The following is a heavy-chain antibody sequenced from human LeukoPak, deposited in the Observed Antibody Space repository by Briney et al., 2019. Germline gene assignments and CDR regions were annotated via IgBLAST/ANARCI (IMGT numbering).Heavy chain of an antibody. V-gene: IGHV3-9*01. D-gene: IGHD2/OR15-2a*01. CDR3: AKTFLYYYYYMDV. J-gene: IGHJ6*03. CDR2: ISWNSKNI. Sequence: LSLTCTVSGGSISTNYWSWIRQPPGKGLEWVSGISWNSKNIGYADSVKGRFTISRDNAKNSLHLQMNSLRAEDTAVYYCAKTFLYYYYYMDVWGKGTTVTVSS. CDR1: GGSISTNY.